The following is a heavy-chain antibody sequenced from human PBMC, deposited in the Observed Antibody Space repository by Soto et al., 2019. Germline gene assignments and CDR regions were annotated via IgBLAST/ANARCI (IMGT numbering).Heavy chain of an antibody. CDR2: TYYGSKWYN. CDR1: GDSVSSNSAA. Sequence: SQTLSLTCAISGDSVSSNSAAWNWIRQSPSRGLEWLGRTYYGSKWYNDYAVSVKSRITINPDTSKNQFSLQLNSVTPEDTAVYYCARDHNPSYYYDSSGYYYDRGLDYWGQGTLVTVSS. D-gene: IGHD3-22*01. J-gene: IGHJ4*02. V-gene: IGHV6-1*01. CDR3: ARDHNPSYYYDSSGYYYDRGLDY.